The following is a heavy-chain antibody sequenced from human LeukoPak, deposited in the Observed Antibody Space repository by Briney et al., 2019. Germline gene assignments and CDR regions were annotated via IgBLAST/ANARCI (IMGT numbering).Heavy chain of an antibody. CDR2: INPNSGGT. J-gene: IGHJ4*02. V-gene: IGHV1-2*06. CDR3: ARGYDFWSGYYMVY. CDR1: GYTFTGYY. Sequence: ASVKVSCKASGYTFTGYYMHWVPQAPGRGLEWMGRINPNSGGTNYAQKFQGRVTMTRDTSISTAYMELSRLRSDDTAVYYCARGYDFWSGYYMVYWGQGTLVTVSS. D-gene: IGHD3-3*01.